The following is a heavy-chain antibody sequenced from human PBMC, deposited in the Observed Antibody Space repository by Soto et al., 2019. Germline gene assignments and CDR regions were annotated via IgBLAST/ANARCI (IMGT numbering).Heavy chain of an antibody. V-gene: IGHV3-23*01. D-gene: IGHD2-2*01. CDR3: AKDGFSSSTSCYDY. J-gene: IGHJ4*02. Sequence: PGGSLKLSCAASGLTFSSYAMSWVRQAPGKGLEWVSAISGSGGSTYYADSVKGRFTISRDNSKNTLYLQMNSLRAEDTAVYYCAKDGFSSSTSCYDYWGQGTLVTVSS. CDR1: GLTFSSYA. CDR2: ISGSGGST.